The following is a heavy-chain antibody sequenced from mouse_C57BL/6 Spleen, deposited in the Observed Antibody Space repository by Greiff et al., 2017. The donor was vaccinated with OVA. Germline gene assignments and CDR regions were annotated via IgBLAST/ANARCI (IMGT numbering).Heavy chain of an antibody. D-gene: IGHD1-1*01. J-gene: IGHJ1*03. Sequence: QVQLKQPGAELVKPGASVKMSCKASGYTFTSYWITWVKQRPGQGLEWIGDIYPGSGSTNYNEKFKSKATLTVDTSSSTAYMQLSSLTSEDSAVYYCARGDYYYGSSWNWYFDVWGTGTTVTVSS. CDR1: GYTFTSYW. CDR3: ARGDYYYGSSWNWYFDV. CDR2: IYPGSGST. V-gene: IGHV1-55*01.